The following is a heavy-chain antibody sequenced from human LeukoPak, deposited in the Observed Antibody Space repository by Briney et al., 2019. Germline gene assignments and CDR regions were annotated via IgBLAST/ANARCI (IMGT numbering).Heavy chain of an antibody. CDR2: IKQDGSEK. V-gene: IGHV3-7*01. CDR3: ARDNVVPAAMSFYYYYYMDV. J-gene: IGHJ6*03. CDR1: GFTFSDYW. Sequence: GGSLRLSCAASGFTFSDYWMHWVRQAPGKGLEWVANIKQDGSEKYYVDSVKGRFTISRDNAKNSLYLQMNSLRAEDTAVYYCARDNVVPAAMSFYYYYYMDVWGKGTTVTVSS. D-gene: IGHD2-2*01.